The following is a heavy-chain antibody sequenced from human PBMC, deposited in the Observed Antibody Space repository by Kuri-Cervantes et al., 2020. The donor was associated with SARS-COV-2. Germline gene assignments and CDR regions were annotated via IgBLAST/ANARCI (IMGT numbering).Heavy chain of an antibody. D-gene: IGHD5-12*01. CDR2: ISSSSSYI. CDR1: GFTFSSYE. Sequence: GESLKISCAASGFTFSSYEMNWVRQAPGKGLEWVSYISSSSSYIYYADSVKGRFTISRDNAKNSLYLQMNSLRAEDTAVYYCVRVGAYSGYDFDSWGQGTLVTVSS. J-gene: IGHJ4*02. CDR3: VRVGAYSGYDFDS. V-gene: IGHV3-21*05.